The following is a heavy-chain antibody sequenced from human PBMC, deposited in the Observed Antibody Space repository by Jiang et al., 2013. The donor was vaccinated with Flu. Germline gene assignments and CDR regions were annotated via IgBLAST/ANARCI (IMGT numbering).Heavy chain of an antibody. Sequence: GAEVKKPGASVKVSCKASGYTFTSYGISWVRQAPGQGLEWMGWISAYNGNTNYAQKLQGRVTMTTDTSTSTAYMELRSLRSDDTAVYYCARDSLVATKSPQDYYYYGMDVWGQGTTVTVSS. CDR3: ARDSLVATKSPQDYYYYGMDV. CDR1: GYTFTSYG. J-gene: IGHJ6*02. V-gene: IGHV1-18*01. D-gene: IGHD5-12*01. CDR2: ISAYNGNT.